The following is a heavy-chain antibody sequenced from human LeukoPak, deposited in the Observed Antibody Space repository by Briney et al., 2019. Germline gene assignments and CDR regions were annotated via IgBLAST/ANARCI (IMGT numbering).Heavy chain of an antibody. CDR2: ISSSSSYI. Sequence: GGSLRLSWAASGFTFSSYSMNWVRQAPGKGLEWVSSISSSSSYIYYADSVKGRFTISRDNAKNSLYLQMNSLRAEDTAVYYCARDRRDGYINDYWGQGTLVTVSS. V-gene: IGHV3-21*01. CDR3: ARDRRDGYINDY. D-gene: IGHD5-24*01. CDR1: GFTFSSYS. J-gene: IGHJ4*02.